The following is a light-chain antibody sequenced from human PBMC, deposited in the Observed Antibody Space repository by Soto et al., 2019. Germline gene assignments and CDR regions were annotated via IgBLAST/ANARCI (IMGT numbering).Light chain of an antibody. V-gene: IGKV3-20*01. J-gene: IGKJ4*01. CDR2: GAS. CDR1: QTLRRTY. CDR3: QQANSFPLT. Sequence: EIVLMQSPGTLSLSPGERATLSCRASQTLRRTYIAWYQQKPGQAPRVLIYGASKRATGIPDRFSGSGSGTDFSLTISSLQPEDFATYYCQQANSFPLTFGGGTKVEIK.